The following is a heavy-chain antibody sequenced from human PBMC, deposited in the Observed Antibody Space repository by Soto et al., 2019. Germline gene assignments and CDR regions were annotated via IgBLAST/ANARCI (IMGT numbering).Heavy chain of an antibody. V-gene: IGHV1-8*01. CDR1: GYTFTSYD. D-gene: IGHD2-2*03. J-gene: IGHJ3*02. CDR2: VNPNSGNT. CDR3: ARASYLDPAVDI. Sequence: QVQLVQSGAEVKRPGASVKVSCKASGYTFTSYDFNWVRQAPGQGLEWMGWVNPNSGNTDYAQKFQGRVTMTRNTSIRTADMELSSLRSEDTAVYYCARASYLDPAVDIWGQGTMVTVSS.